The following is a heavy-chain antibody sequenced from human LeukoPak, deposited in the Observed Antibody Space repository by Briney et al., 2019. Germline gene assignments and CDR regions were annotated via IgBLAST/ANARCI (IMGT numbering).Heavy chain of an antibody. CDR3: AREGTAEFDAFDI. CDR1: GFTFSSYP. V-gene: IGHV3-30*01. Sequence: GTSLRLSCAASGFTFSSYPMHWVRQAPGKGLEWVAFLSSDGSYKLHADSVKGRFTISRDNSKNTLYLQRDTLRVEDTAVYYCAREGTAEFDAFDIWGQGTMVSVSS. CDR2: LSSDGSYK. J-gene: IGHJ3*02. D-gene: IGHD6-13*01.